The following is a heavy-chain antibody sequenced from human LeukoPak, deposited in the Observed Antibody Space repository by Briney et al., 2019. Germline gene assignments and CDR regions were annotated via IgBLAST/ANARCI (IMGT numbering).Heavy chain of an antibody. CDR1: GGSNNGYY. CDR3: ARKAPKKGWFDP. Sequence: KPSETLSLTCTVSGGSNNGYYWSWIRQPPGKGLEWIGYTHPSGNTNYSPSLKSRVTISIDVSRNQFSLKLSSVTAADTAVYYCARKAPKKGWFDPWGQGTLVTVSS. CDR2: THPSGNT. V-gene: IGHV4-4*09. J-gene: IGHJ5*02.